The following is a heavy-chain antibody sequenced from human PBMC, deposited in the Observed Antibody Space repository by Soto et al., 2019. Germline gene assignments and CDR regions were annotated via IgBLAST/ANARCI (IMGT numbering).Heavy chain of an antibody. D-gene: IGHD6-13*01. CDR3: ARDIAAAGTPGFDY. CDR2: INAGNGNT. Sequence: QVQLVQSGAEVKKPGASVKVSCKASGYTFTSYAMHWVRQAPGQRLEWMGWINAGNGNTKYSQKFQGRVTITRATSASTAYMELSSLRSEDTAVYYCARDIAAAGTPGFDYWGQGPLVTVSS. CDR1: GYTFTSYA. V-gene: IGHV1-3*01. J-gene: IGHJ4*02.